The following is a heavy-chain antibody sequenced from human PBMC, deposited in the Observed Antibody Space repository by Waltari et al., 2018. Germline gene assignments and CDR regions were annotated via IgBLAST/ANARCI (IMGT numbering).Heavy chain of an antibody. CDR1: GYTSTGHY. Sequence: QVQLVQSGAAVKKTGPSVKVPCKASGYTSTGHYMHWLRHAPGQGLEWMGRINPNSGGTNYAQKFQVRVTMTRDTSISTAYMELSRLRSDDTAVYYCASGYYFWTSKGAFDIWGQGTMVTVSS. D-gene: IGHD3-3*01. CDR2: INPNSGGT. V-gene: IGHV1-2*06. CDR3: ASGYYFWTSKGAFDI. J-gene: IGHJ3*02.